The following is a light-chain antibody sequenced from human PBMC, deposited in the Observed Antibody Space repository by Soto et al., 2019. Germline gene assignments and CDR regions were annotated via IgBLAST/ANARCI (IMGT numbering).Light chain of an antibody. CDR1: SSNIGSNY. V-gene: IGLV1-47*01. CDR3: AAWDASLTGHV. J-gene: IGLJ1*01. CDR2: RND. Sequence: QAVVTQPPSASGTPGQRVIISCSGSSSNIGSNYVRWYQQFPGTAPKLLIYRNDQRPSGVPDRFSGSKSGTSASLAISGLRTEDEADYYCAAWDASLTGHVFGSGTKLTVL.